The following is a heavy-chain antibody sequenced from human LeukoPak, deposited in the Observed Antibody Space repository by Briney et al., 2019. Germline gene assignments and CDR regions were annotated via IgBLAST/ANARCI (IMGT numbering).Heavy chain of an antibody. D-gene: IGHD3-10*01. CDR1: GYTFTGYY. J-gene: IGHJ6*03. CDR3: ARGTKNYYGSGSYPTDYYYYYYMDV. Sequence: ASVKVSCKASGYTFTGYYMHWVRQAPGQGLEWMGWINPNSGGTNYAQKFQGRVTMTRDTSISTAYMELSRLRSDDTAVYYCARGTKNYYGSGSYPTDYYYYYYMDVWGKGTTVTISS. CDR2: INPNSGGT. V-gene: IGHV1-2*02.